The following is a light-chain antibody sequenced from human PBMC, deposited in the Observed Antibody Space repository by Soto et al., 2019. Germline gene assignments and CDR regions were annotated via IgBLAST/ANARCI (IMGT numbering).Light chain of an antibody. V-gene: IGLV2-14*01. CDR1: SSDIGTWNY. CDR2: EVH. CDR3: GFCGGITFA. J-gene: IGLJ2*01. Sequence: QSVLTQPASVSGSPGQSITISCIGTSSDIGTWNYVSWYQQFPGKVPKLIIYEVHKRPSGVSDRFFGSKSGNTASLTISGLQAEDEADYYCGFCGGITFAFGGGTKVTVL.